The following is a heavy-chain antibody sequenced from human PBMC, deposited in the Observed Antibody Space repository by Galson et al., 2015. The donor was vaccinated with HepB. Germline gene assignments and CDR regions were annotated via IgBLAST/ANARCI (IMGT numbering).Heavy chain of an antibody. V-gene: IGHV3-74*01. D-gene: IGHD6-19*01. CDR1: GFTFSSYL. CDR3: ARGGVVGGTDY. J-gene: IGHJ4*02. CDR2: TNRDGSVT. Sequence: ALRLSCAASGFTFSSYLMDWVRQAPGKGLVWVSDTNRDGSVTRYADSVKGRFTISRDNAKNMLYLQMNSLRVDDAAIYYCARGGVVGGTDYWGQGTLVTVSS.